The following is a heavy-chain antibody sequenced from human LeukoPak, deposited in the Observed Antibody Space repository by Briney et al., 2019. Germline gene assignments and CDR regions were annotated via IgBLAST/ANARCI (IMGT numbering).Heavy chain of an antibody. D-gene: IGHD2-2*01. Sequence: SETLSLTCTVSGGSISSYYWSWIRQPAGKGLEWIGRIYTSGSTNYNPSLKSRVTMSVDTSKNQFSLKLSSVTAEDSAIYYCAKKYQLPTDAFDIWGQGTMVTVSS. CDR2: IYTSGST. CDR1: GGSISSYY. CDR3: AKKYQLPTDAFDI. J-gene: IGHJ3*02. V-gene: IGHV4-4*07.